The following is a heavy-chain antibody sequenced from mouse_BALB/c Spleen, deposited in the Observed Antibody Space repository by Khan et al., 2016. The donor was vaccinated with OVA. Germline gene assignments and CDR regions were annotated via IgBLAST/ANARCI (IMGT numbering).Heavy chain of an antibody. CDR3: ARKGRYGIFAY. J-gene: IGHJ3*01. CDR1: GYSFTTYW. Sequence: QVQLKQSGAERAKPGASVKMSCKASGYSFTTYWMHWVKQRPGQGLEWIGYINPSTGYTEYNQKFKDKATLTTDKSSSTAYMQLSSLTSEDSAVYYYARKGRYGIFAYWGQGTLVTVSA. D-gene: IGHD2-1*01. CDR2: INPSTGYT. V-gene: IGHV1-7*01.